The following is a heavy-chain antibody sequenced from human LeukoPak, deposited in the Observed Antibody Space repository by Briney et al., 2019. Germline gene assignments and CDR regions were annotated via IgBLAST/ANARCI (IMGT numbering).Heavy chain of an antibody. Sequence: GASVKVSCKASGGTFSSYAINWVRQAPGQGLEWMGRIIPMLGTVNYAQKFQGRVTIIAGKFTSTAYMELSSLRSEDTAMYYCARDQKVGATPYFGMDVWGQGTTVTVSS. CDR2: IIPMLGTV. D-gene: IGHD1-26*01. CDR3: ARDQKVGATPYFGMDV. CDR1: GGTFSSYA. J-gene: IGHJ6*02. V-gene: IGHV1-69*04.